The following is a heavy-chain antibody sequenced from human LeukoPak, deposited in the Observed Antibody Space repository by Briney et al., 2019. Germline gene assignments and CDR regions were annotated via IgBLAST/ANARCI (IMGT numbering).Heavy chain of an antibody. J-gene: IGHJ4*02. D-gene: IGHD5-18*01. CDR2: INHSGST. V-gene: IGHV4-34*01. CDR1: GGSFSGYY. Sequence: SETLSLTCAVYGGSFSGYYWSWIRQPPGKGLEWIGEINHSGSTNYNPSLKSRVTISVDTSKNQFSLKLSSVTAADTAVYYCARGGQQDGYGLDYWGQGTLVTVSS. CDR3: ARGGQQDGYGLDY.